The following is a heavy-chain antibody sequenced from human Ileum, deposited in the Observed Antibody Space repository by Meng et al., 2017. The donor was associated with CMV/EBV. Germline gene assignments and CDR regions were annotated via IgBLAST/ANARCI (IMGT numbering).Heavy chain of an antibody. D-gene: IGHD6-13*01. CDR1: GFSLSTNTVG. J-gene: IGHJ1*01. Sequence: QNTLKESGPPPVKPTQTLTLTCTFSGFSLSTNTVGVGWIRQPPGKALEWLALIYWDDDKRYSPSLKSRLTITKDTSKNQVVLTMTNMDPVDTATYYCAHRRGIEEYFQHWGQGTLVTVSS. CDR3: AHRRGIEEYFQH. V-gene: IGHV2-5*02. CDR2: IYWDDDK.